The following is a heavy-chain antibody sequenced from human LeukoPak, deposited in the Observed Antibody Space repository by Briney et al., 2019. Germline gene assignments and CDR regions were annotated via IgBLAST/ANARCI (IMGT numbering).Heavy chain of an antibody. CDR3: ASYGDYGHYYYYGIDV. V-gene: IGHV1-8*01. Sequence: ASVKVSCKASGYTFTSYDINWVRQATGQGLEWMGWMNPNSGNTGYAQKFQGRVTMTRNTSISTAYMELSSLRSEDTAVYYCASYGDYGHYYYYGIDVWGQGTTVTVSS. J-gene: IGHJ6*02. D-gene: IGHD4-17*01. CDR1: GYTFTSYD. CDR2: MNPNSGNT.